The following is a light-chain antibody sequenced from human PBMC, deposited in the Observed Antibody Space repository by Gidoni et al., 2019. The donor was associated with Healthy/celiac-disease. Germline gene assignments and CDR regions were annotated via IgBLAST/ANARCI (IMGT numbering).Light chain of an antibody. J-gene: IGKJ4*01. V-gene: IGKV3-11*01. CDR2: DAS. CDR3: QRRSNWPPLT. Sequence: EIVLTQSPATLALSTGARATLSCRASQSASSYLAWYQQTPGQAPRLLIYDASNRPTGIPARFSGSGSGTDFTLPISGLEPEDFAVYYCQRRSNWPPLTCGGGTKVEIK. CDR1: QSASSY.